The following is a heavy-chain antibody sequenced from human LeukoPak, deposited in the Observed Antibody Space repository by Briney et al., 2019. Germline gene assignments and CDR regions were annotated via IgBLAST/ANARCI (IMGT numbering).Heavy chain of an antibody. CDR3: ARKAYDFWSGYDYGMDV. J-gene: IGHJ6*02. CDR2: ISSSGSTI. CDR1: GFTFSSYE. Sequence: GGSLRLSCAASGFTFSSYEMNWVHQAPGKGLEWVSYISSSGSTIYYADSVKGRFTISRDNAKNSLYLQMNSLRAEDTAVYYCARKAYDFWSGYDYGMDVWGQGTTVTVSS. V-gene: IGHV3-48*03. D-gene: IGHD3-3*01.